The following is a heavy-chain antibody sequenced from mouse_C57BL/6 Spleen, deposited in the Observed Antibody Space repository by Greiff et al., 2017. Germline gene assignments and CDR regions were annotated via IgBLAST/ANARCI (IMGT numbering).Heavy chain of an antibody. J-gene: IGHJ4*01. V-gene: IGHV1-80*01. D-gene: IGHD5-1*01. CDR3: ARRGSNYYAMDY. CDR2: IYPGDGDT. Sequence: FQLQQSGADLVKPGASVKISCTASGYAFSSYWMNWVKPRPGKGLEWLGQIYPGDGDTTYNGKFKGTATLTADKSSSTASMQLSSLTSEDAAVYFCARRGSNYYAMDYGGEGTSVT. CDR1: GYAFSSYW.